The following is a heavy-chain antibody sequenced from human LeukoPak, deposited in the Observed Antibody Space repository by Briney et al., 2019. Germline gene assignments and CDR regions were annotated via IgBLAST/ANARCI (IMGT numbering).Heavy chain of an antibody. J-gene: IGHJ4*02. CDR1: YG. V-gene: IGHV3-30*02. CDR2: IRYDGSSK. CDR3: AKARSYCDSSGYYY. D-gene: IGHD3-22*01. Sequence: YGIHWVRQAPGKGLEWVAFIRYDGSSKYYADSVKGRFTISRDNSNNTLYLQMNSLRAEDTAVYYCAKARSYCDSSGYYYWGQGTLVTVSS.